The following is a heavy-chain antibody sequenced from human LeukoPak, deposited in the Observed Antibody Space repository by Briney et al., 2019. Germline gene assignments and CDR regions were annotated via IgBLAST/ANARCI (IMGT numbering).Heavy chain of an antibody. V-gene: IGHV4-34*01. CDR2: INHSGST. D-gene: IGHD3-22*01. CDR1: GGSFSGYY. CDR3: ARAGDNSGYSDY. J-gene: IGHJ4*02. Sequence: SETLSLTCAVYGGSFSGYYWSWIRQPPGKGLEWIGEINHSGSTNYNPSLKSRGTISVDTSKNQFSLKLSSVTAADTAVYYCARAGDNSGYSDYWGQGTLVTVSS.